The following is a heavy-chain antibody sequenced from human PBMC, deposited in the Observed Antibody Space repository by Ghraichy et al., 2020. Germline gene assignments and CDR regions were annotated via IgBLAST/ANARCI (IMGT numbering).Heavy chain of an antibody. CDR1: GVNFTDHY. V-gene: IGHV3-11*01. CDR3: ARVPYCTGGRCYIYFDN. CDR2: ISTSGRSI. Sequence: GGSLRLSCVASGVNFTDHYMSWIRQAPGKGLEWLSYISTSGRSIVYADSVRGRFTISRDNAGNSLSLQMNNLRADDSAVYYCARVPYCTGGRCYIYFDNWGQGTNVTVSS. D-gene: IGHD2-15*01. J-gene: IGHJ4*02.